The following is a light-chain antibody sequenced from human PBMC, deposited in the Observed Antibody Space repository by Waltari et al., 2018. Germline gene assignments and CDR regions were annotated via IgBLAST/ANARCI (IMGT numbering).Light chain of an antibody. CDR2: TAS. V-gene: IGKV1-5*03. CDR1: QNIITW. J-gene: IGKJ2*01. Sequence: DIQMPQSPSTLSVSVGDRVTITCRASQNIITWLAWYQQKPGKPPRLLVHTASFLETGVPSRFSASGSGTTFTLTINSLQPDDLATYYCQQYDDFPATFGQGTKLEIK. CDR3: QQYDDFPAT.